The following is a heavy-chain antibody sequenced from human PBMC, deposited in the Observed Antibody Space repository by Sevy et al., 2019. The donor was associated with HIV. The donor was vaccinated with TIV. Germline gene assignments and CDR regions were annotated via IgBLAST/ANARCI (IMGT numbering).Heavy chain of an antibody. V-gene: IGHV4-39*01. Sequence: SETLSLTCAVSGDSISSGSYYWGWIRQPPGKGLESIGLINYSGSTYYSPSLKSRVTMSVDTSRNRFSLNLSSVTAADTAVYYCALGRGGAWSSRFDNWGQGTLVTVSS. CDR1: GDSISSGSYY. D-gene: IGHD7-27*01. CDR3: ALGRGGAWSSRFDN. CDR2: INYSGST. J-gene: IGHJ4*02.